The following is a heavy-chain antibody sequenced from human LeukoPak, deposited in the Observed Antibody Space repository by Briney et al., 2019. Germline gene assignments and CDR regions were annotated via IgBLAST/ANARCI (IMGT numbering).Heavy chain of an antibody. Sequence: GGSLRLSCAASGFTFSDYYMSSIRQAPGKGLEWVSYISSSGSTIYYADSVKGRFTISRDNAKNSLYLQMNSLRAEDTAVYYCARDPAGQQLGTYFDYWGQGTLVTVSS. D-gene: IGHD6-13*01. V-gene: IGHV3-11*01. CDR3: ARDPAGQQLGTYFDY. CDR1: GFTFSDYY. J-gene: IGHJ4*02. CDR2: ISSSGSTI.